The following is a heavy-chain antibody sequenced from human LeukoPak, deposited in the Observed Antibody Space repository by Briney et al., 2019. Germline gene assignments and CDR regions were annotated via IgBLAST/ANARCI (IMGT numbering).Heavy chain of an antibody. CDR1: GFIFDDYG. J-gene: IGHJ4*02. V-gene: IGHV3-20*01. Sequence: GSLRLSCAASGFIFDDYGMSWVRQAPGKGLEWVSGINWNGGSTGYADSVKGRFTISRDNAKNSLYLQMNSLRAEDTALYHCARDPGGFSSGYYFDNWGQGTLVTVSS. CDR2: INWNGGST. CDR3: ARDPGGFSSGYYFDN. D-gene: IGHD3-22*01.